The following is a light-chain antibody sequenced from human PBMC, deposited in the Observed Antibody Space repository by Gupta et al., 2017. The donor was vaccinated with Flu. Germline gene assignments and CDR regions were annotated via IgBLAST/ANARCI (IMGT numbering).Light chain of an antibody. CDR3: QSADSSGSYVV. CDR1: SLPKQY. CDR2: KDS. Sequence: SYELTVPPSVSVSPGQTARITCSGDSLPKQYAYWYQQKTGAAPVRGIYKDSERPSGSAERFSGSSSGKKVTSNISGVQAEDEADDYCQSADSSGSYVVFGGGTKLTVL. V-gene: IGLV3-25*02. J-gene: IGLJ2*01.